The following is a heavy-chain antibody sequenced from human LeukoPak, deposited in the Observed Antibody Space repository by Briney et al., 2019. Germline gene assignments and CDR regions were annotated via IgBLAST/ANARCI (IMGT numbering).Heavy chain of an antibody. J-gene: IGHJ4*02. D-gene: IGHD3-16*01. CDR1: GFTFSNYA. CDR3: AKDGGLQPPDY. CDR2: ISCRGTDT. Sequence: PGGSLRLSCATSGFTFSNYAMSWVRQPPGKGLEWVSAISCRGTDTYNTDSVRGRFTISRDNSKNTLYLQMNSLRAEDTAVYYCAKDGGLQPPDYWVQGTLATVSS. V-gene: IGHV3-23*01.